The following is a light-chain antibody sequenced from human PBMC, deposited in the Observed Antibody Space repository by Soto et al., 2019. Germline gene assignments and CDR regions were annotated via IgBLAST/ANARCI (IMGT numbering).Light chain of an antibody. CDR2: GAS. CDR3: QQYNNWAWT. Sequence: EIVMSESPAAVSVTTGETATLSCRASQSVSSNLAWYQQKPGQAPRLLIYGASTRATGIPARFSGSGSGTEFTLTISSLQSEDCAVYYCQQYNNWAWTFGQGTKVDI. CDR1: QSVSSN. J-gene: IGKJ1*01. V-gene: IGKV3-15*01.